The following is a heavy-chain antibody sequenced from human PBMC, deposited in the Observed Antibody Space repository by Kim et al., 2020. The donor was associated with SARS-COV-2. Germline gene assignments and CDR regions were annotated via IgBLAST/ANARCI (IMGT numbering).Heavy chain of an antibody. D-gene: IGHD3-22*01. CDR3: AKDIFYDNSGYNGRFFDY. CDR2: ISWNSGSI. Sequence: GGSLRLSCAASGFTFDDYAMHWVRQAPGKGLEWVSGISWNSGSIGYADSVKGRFTISRDNAKNSLYLQMNSLRAEDTALYYCAKDIFYDNSGYNGRFFDYWGQGTLVTVSS. V-gene: IGHV3-9*01. CDR1: GFTFDDYA. J-gene: IGHJ4*02.